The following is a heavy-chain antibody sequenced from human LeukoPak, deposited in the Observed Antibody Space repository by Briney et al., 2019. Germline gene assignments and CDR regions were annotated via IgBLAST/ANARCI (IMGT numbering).Heavy chain of an antibody. Sequence: ASVKVSCMASGYTFTDSYIHWVRQAPGQGLEWMGWINPNSGGANFAQKFQGRVIMTRDTSITTAYMELSGLRSDDTAVYYCTRSRAFDYWGQGTLVTVSS. CDR3: TRSRAFDY. CDR1: GYTFTDSY. V-gene: IGHV1-2*02. J-gene: IGHJ4*02. CDR2: INPNSGGA. D-gene: IGHD3-10*01.